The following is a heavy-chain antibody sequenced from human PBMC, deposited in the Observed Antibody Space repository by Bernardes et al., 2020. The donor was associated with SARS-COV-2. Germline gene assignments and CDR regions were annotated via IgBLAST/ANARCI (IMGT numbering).Heavy chain of an antibody. CDR1: GGSISCDGYY. CDR3: ASYSSGYMGDDVFDI. V-gene: IGHV4-31*02. J-gene: IGHJ3*02. D-gene: IGHD3-22*01. Sequence: SETLSLTCTVSGGSISCDGYYRSWIRQHPGKGLEWIGYIYYSGSTSYNPSLKSRVTISVEKSKNQFYLMLGSLTAADTAVYYFASYSSGYMGDDVFDIWGQGTMFTVSS. CDR2: IYYSGST.